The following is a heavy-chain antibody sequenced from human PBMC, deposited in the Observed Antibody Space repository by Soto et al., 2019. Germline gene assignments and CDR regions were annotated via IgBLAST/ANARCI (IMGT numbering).Heavy chain of an antibody. CDR3: TVEKWGRGGHYFDY. Sequence: QVHLMQSGAEVKKPGSSVKVSCKIFGGTFNSFAINWVRQAPGQGIEWVGGTIPVFGTTKYAQRFQGRVTIVADGSTSTSTSTSYMELSNLRLDDTAVYYCTVEKWGRGGHYFDYWGQGTLVTVSS. J-gene: IGHJ4*02. D-gene: IGHD1-26*01. CDR2: TIPVFGTT. CDR1: GGTFNSFA. V-gene: IGHV1-69*01.